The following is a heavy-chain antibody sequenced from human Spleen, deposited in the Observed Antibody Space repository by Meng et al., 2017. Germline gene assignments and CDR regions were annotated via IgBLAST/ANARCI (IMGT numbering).Heavy chain of an antibody. Sequence: SVKVSCKALGGIFSNYVISWVRQAPGQGLEWMGGINAVFGTTNYAQKFQDRVTITSDESTSTVYMELSSLKSEDTAVDYCALTMNYDCFDYWGPGPRVTVSS. V-gene: IGHV1-69*13. CDR2: INAVFGTT. CDR1: GGIFSNYV. CDR3: ALTMNYDCFDY. D-gene: IGHD1-7*01. J-gene: IGHJ4*02.